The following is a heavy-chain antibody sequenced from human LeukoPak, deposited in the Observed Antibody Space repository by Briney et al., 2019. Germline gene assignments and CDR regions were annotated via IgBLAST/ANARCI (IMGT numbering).Heavy chain of an antibody. CDR1: GGSISSGGYS. CDR2: IYHSGST. D-gene: IGHD2-21*02. Sequence: PSETLSLTCTVSGGSISSGGYSWSWIRQPPGKGLEWIGYIYHSGSTYYNPSLKSRVTISVDRSKNQFSLKLSSVTAADTAVYYCAAKVRPDYYFDYWGQGTLVTVSS. V-gene: IGHV4-30-2*01. CDR3: AAKVRPDYYFDY. J-gene: IGHJ4*02.